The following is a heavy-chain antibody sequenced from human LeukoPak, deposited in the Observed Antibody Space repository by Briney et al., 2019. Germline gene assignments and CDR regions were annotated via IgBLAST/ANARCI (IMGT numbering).Heavy chain of an antibody. CDR3: ASPGHYDSSGYYDY. J-gene: IGHJ4*02. Sequence: GGSLRLSCAASGLTFSSYSMNWVRQAPGKGLEWVSSISSSSSYIYYADSVKGRFTTSRDNAKNSLYLQMNSLRAEDTAVYYCASPGHYDSSGYYDYWGQGTLVTVSS. V-gene: IGHV3-21*01. CDR2: ISSSSSYI. D-gene: IGHD3-22*01. CDR1: GLTFSSYS.